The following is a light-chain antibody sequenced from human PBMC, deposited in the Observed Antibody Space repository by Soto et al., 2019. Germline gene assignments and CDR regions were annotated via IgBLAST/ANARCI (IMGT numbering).Light chain of an antibody. J-gene: IGKJ3*01. CDR2: LGS. CDR3: LQPLQSPRP. V-gene: IGKV2-28*01. Sequence: DIVMTQSPLSLPVTPGEPASISCRSSQSLLHTNGYNYLDWYLQKPGQSPQLLIYLGSNRASRVLEWFSVSGSGTAFTLKVSRVEAAEVRIYYYLQPLQSPRPFGPRTKVHIK. CDR1: QSLLHTNGYNY.